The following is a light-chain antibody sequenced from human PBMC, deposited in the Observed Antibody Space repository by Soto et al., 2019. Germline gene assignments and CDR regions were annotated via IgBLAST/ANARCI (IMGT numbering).Light chain of an antibody. CDR2: AAS. CDR1: LPISNY. J-gene: IGKJ3*01. V-gene: IGKV1-27*01. Sequence: DIRMTESPSSLSASLGGRGTIICRASLPISNYLAWYQQKPGKIPNXXXYAASTLQAGVPSRFSGSGSGTDFTLTISSLKHEDFATYYCLQDYNYPHTFGPGTKVDIK. CDR3: LQDYNYPHT.